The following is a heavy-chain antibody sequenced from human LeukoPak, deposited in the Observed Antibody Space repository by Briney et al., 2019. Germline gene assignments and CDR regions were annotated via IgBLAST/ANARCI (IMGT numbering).Heavy chain of an antibody. V-gene: IGHV4-34*01. CDR1: GGSFSGYY. D-gene: IGHD2-15*01. CDR3: ARTVLLPWYAFDI. J-gene: IGHJ3*02. CDR2: INHSGST. Sequence: SETLSLTCAVYGGSFSGYYWSWIRQPPGKGLEWIGEINHSGSTNYNPSLKSRVIISVDTSKNQFSLKLSSVTAADTAVYYCARTVLLPWYAFDIWGQGTMVTVSS.